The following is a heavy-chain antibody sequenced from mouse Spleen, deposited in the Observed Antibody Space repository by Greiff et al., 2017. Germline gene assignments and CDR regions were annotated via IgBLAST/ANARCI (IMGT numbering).Heavy chain of an antibody. J-gene: IGHJ3*01. CDR2: ISSGGSYT. CDR3: TRDRSTMITIAY. Sequence: EVKLVESGGGLVQPGGSRKLSCAASGFTFSSYTMSWVRQTPEKRLEWVATISSGGSYTYYPDSVKGRFTISRDNAKNTLYLQMSSLKSEDTTMYYCTRDRSTMITIAYWGQGTLVTVSA. D-gene: IGHD2-4*01. V-gene: IGHV5-6-4*01. CDR1: GFTFSSYT.